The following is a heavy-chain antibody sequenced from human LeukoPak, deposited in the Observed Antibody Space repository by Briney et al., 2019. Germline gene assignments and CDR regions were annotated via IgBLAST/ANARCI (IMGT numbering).Heavy chain of an antibody. CDR1: GFTFSSYE. D-gene: IGHD5-24*01. V-gene: IGHV3-48*03. J-gene: IGHJ4*02. CDR2: ISSSGSTI. CDR3: ASMWSEGDGYNPQDY. Sequence: PGGSLRLSCAASGFTFSSYEMNWVRQAPGKGLEWVSYISSSGSTIYYADSVKGRFTISRDNAKNSLYLQMNSLRAEDTAVYYCASMWSEGDGYNPQDYWGQGTLVTVSS.